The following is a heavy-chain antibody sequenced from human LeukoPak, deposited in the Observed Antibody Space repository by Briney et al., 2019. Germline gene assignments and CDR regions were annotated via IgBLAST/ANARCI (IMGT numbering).Heavy chain of an antibody. CDR3: ARDNQGPNHYGSGSYYTLYDN. CDR1: GFTFSSYW. Sequence: PGGSLRLSCAASGFTFSSYWMSWVRQAPGKGLEWVANIKQDGSEEYYVDSVKGRLTISRDNAKNSLYLQMNSLRAEDTAVYYCARDNQGPNHYGSGSYYTLYDNWGQGTLVTVSS. CDR2: IKQDGSEE. V-gene: IGHV3-7*01. J-gene: IGHJ4*02. D-gene: IGHD3-10*01.